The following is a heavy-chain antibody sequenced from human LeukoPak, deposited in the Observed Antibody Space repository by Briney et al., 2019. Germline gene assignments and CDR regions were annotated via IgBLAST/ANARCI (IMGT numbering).Heavy chain of an antibody. V-gene: IGHV3-21*01. J-gene: IGHJ4*02. CDR3: AGATSGGISFDY. CDR1: GFTFSGFW. CDR2: ISSSSSYI. D-gene: IGHD1-26*01. Sequence: GGSLRLSCAVSGFTFSGFWMSWSRQAPGKGLEWVSSISSSSSYIYYADSVKGRFTISRDNAKNSLYLQMNSLRAEDTAVYYCAGATSGGISFDYWGQGTLVTVSS.